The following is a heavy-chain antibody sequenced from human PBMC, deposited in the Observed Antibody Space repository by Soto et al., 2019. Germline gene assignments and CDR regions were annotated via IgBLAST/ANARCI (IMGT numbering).Heavy chain of an antibody. J-gene: IGHJ6*02. CDR1: GGSISSSSYY. D-gene: IGHD4-17*01. V-gene: IGHV4-39*01. CDR3: ASPDYGDYGMDV. CDR2: IYYSGST. Sequence: QLQLQESGPGLVKPSETLSLTCTVSGGSISSSSYYWGWIRQPPGKGLEWIGSIYYSGSTYYNPSLKSRVTVSVDTSKNQFSLKLSSVTAADTAVYYCASPDYGDYGMDVWGQGTTVTVSS.